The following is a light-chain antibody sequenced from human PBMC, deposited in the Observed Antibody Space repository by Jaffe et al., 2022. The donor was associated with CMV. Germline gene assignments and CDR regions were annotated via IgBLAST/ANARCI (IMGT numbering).Light chain of an antibody. CDR2: DVS. CDR1: SSDVGGYNY. J-gene: IGLJ2*01. V-gene: IGLV2-11*01. Sequence: QSALTQPRSVSGSPGQSVTISCTGTSSDVGGYNYVSWYQQHPGKAPKLMIFDVSQRPSGVPDRFSGSKSGNTASLTISGLQAADEAEYYCCSYAGSYTLVVFGGGTKLTVL. CDR3: CSYAGSYTLVV.